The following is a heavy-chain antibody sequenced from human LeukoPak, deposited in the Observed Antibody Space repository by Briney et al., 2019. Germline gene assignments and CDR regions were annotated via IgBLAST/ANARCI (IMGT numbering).Heavy chain of an antibody. CDR2: INPSGGST. CDR3: ARDVSGLGVDY. D-gene: IGHD3-22*01. J-gene: IGHJ4*02. CDR1: GYTFTIYY. Sequence: GASVKVSCKASGYTFTIYYMHWVRQAPGQGLEWMGIINPSGGSTSYAQKFQGRVTMTRDTSTSTVYMELSSLRSEDTAVYYCARDVSGLGVDYWGQGTLVTVSS. V-gene: IGHV1-46*01.